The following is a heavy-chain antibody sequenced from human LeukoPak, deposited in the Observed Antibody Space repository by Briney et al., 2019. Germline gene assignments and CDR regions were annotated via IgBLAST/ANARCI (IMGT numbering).Heavy chain of an antibody. D-gene: IGHD2-2*01. CDR3: ARGGDLGGIVVVPAAMSGSYFDY. Sequence: GGSLRLSCAASGFTFSSYSMNWVRQAPGKGLEWVSSISSSSSYIYYADSVKGRFTISRDNAKNSLYLQMNSLRAEDTAVYYCARGGDLGGIVVVPAAMSGSYFDYWGQGTLVTVSS. J-gene: IGHJ4*02. CDR2: ISSSSSYI. CDR1: GFTFSSYS. V-gene: IGHV3-21*01.